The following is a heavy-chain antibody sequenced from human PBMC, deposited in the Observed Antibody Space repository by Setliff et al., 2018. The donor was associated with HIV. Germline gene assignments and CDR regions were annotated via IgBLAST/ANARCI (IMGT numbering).Heavy chain of an antibody. Sequence: SVKVSCKASGGTFSSYAISWVRQAPGQGLEWMGGIIPIFGTANYAQKFQGRVTITRDTSANTAYMELSSLRSEDTAVYHCARGSCSGCYLSDYWGLGTLVTVSS. V-gene: IGHV1-69*05. D-gene: IGHD6-19*01. CDR3: ARGSCSGCYLSDY. CDR1: GGTFSSYA. CDR2: IIPIFGTA. J-gene: IGHJ4*02.